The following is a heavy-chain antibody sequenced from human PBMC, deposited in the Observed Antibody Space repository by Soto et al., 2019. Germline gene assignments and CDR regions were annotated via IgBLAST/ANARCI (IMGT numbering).Heavy chain of an antibody. Sequence: EVQLVESGGGLVQPGGSLRLSCAASGFTFSNYWMSWVRQAPRKGLEWVANINQDGSDKYYVDSVKGRFTISRDNTKNSLYLQMNSLRAEDTAVYYCARERHLGSWGQGTLVTVSS. J-gene: IGHJ4*02. V-gene: IGHV3-7*01. CDR2: INQDGSDK. CDR3: ARERHLGS. D-gene: IGHD3-16*01. CDR1: GFTFSNYW.